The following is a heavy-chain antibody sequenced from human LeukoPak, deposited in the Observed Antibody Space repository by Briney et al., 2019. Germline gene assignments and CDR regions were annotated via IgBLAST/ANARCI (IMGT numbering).Heavy chain of an antibody. Sequence: GGSLRLSCAASGFTFSNYDMHWVRQAPGKGLEWVSSISSSSSYIYYADSVKGRFTISRDNAKNSLYLQMNSLRAEDTAVYYCARAMFSYDSSGLDYWGQGTLVTVSS. CDR1: GFTFSNYD. CDR2: ISSSSSYI. V-gene: IGHV3-21*04. CDR3: ARAMFSYDSSGLDY. J-gene: IGHJ4*02. D-gene: IGHD3-22*01.